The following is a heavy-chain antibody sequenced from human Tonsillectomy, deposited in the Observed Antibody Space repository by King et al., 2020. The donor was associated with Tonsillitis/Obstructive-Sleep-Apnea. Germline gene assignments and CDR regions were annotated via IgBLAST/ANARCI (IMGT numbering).Heavy chain of an antibody. J-gene: IGHJ6*03. V-gene: IGHV3-43*01. CDR3: AKDIGGPHYYYYYMDV. Sequence: VQLVESGGVLVQPGGSLRLSCEASGFIFDDYTMHLVRQAPGKGLEWISLITWDGDNTYYADSVKGRFTISRDHSKNSLYLQMNSLRTEDTALYYCAKDIGGPHYYYYYMDVWGKGTTVTVSS. CDR1: GFIFDDYT. CDR2: ITWDGDNT.